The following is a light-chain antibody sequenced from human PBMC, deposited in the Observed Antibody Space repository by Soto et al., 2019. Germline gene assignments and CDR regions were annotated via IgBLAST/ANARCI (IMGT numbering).Light chain of an antibody. Sequence: EIVLTQSPATLSLSPGERATLSCRASQSVSSYLAWYQQXXGQAPRLLIYDASNRATGIPARFSGSGSGTGFTLTISSLEPEDFAVYYCQQRSTPLTFGGGAKVEIK. J-gene: IGKJ4*01. CDR1: QSVSSY. CDR2: DAS. V-gene: IGKV3-11*01. CDR3: QQRSTPLT.